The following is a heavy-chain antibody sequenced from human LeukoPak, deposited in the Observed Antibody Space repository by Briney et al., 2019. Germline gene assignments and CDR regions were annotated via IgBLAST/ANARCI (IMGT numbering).Heavy chain of an antibody. CDR3: ARYSSSSESGWFDP. CDR1: GFTFSSYS. Sequence: GGSLRLSCAASGFTFSSYSMNWVRQAPGKGLEWVSSISSSGYKIYYADSVKGRFTISRDNAKNSLNLQMNSLRAEDTAVYYCARYSSSSESGWFDPWGQGTLVTVSS. J-gene: IGHJ5*02. V-gene: IGHV3-21*06. D-gene: IGHD6-6*01. CDR2: ISSSGYKI.